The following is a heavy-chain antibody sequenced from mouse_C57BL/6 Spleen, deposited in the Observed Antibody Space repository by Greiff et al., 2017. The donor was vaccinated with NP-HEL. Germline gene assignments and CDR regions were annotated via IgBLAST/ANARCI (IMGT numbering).Heavy chain of an antibody. D-gene: IGHD1-1*01. V-gene: IGHV1-80*01. CDR1: GYAFSSYW. CDR3: ARDGSSDPPPFDV. Sequence: VQLQQSGAELVKPGASVKISCKASGYAFSSYWMNWVKQRPGKGLEWIGQIYPGDGDTNYNGKFKGKATLTADKSSSTAYMQLSSRTPEDAAVYLCARDGSSDPPPFDVWGTGTTVTVS. J-gene: IGHJ1*03. CDR2: IYPGDGDT.